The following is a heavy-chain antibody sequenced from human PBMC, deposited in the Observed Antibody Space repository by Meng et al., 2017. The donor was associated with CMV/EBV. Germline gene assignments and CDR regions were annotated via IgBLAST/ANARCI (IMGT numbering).Heavy chain of an antibody. J-gene: IGHJ4*02. D-gene: IGHD1-26*01. CDR3: ATGSGDFDH. Sequence: QLDRQESGPGLVRPSVTLSLTCSVSGPSISHFYWSWIRQPASKGLEWIGRIYSSGNTNYNPSLKSRVTMSLDTSKNQISLRLISVTAADTAVYYCATGSGDFDHWGPGTLVTVSS. CDR1: GPSISHFY. CDR2: IYSSGNT. V-gene: IGHV4-4*07.